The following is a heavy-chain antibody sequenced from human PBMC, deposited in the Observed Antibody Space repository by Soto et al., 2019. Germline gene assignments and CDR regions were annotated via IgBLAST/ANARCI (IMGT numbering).Heavy chain of an antibody. CDR3: AKDLYYYDSSASAPSMTYYYYGMDV. J-gene: IGHJ6*02. Sequence: PGGSLRLSCAASGFTFSSYGMHWVRQAPGKGLEWLAVISHDGSKTYYADSVRGRFTISRDNSKNTLYLQMNSLRSEDTAVYYCAKDLYYYDSSASAPSMTYYYYGMDVWGQGTTVTVS. V-gene: IGHV3-30*18. D-gene: IGHD3-22*01. CDR2: ISHDGSKT. CDR1: GFTFSSYG.